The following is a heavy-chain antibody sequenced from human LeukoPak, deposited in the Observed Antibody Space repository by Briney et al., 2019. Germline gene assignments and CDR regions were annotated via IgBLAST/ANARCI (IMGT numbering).Heavy chain of an antibody. CDR1: GGSISSYY. V-gene: IGHV4-59*01. CDR3: ARTRGGPYVWGSYTDNWFDP. J-gene: IGHJ5*02. CDR2: IYYSGST. Sequence: PSETLSLTCTVSGGSISSYYWSWIRQPPGKGLEWIGYIYYSGSTNYNPSLKSRVTISVDTSKNQFSLKLSSVTAADTAVYYCARTRGGPYVWGSYTDNWFDPWGQGTLVTVSS. D-gene: IGHD3-16*01.